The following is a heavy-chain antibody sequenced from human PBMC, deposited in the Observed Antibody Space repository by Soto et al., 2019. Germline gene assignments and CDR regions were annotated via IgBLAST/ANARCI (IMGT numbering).Heavy chain of an antibody. Sequence: QVQLQESGPGLVKPSQTLSLTCTVSGGSISSGDYYWSWIRQPPGKGLEWIGYIYYSGSTYYNPSLKGRVNISVDTSKNQFSLKLSSVTAADTAVYYCARGFSTITIFGVVTSYYYYGMDVWGQGTTVTVSS. CDR3: ARGFSTITIFGVVTSYYYYGMDV. CDR2: IYYSGST. J-gene: IGHJ6*02. D-gene: IGHD3-3*01. CDR1: GGSISSGDYY. V-gene: IGHV4-30-4*01.